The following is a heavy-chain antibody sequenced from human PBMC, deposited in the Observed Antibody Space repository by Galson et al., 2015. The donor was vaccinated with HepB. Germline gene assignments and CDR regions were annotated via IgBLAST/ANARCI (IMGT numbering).Heavy chain of an antibody. CDR1: GFTVSSNY. CDR3: ARDYYDSSGYYYSTAFDI. J-gene: IGHJ3*02. Sequence: SLRLSCAASGFTVSSNYMSWVRQAPGKGLEWVSVIYSGGSTYYADSVKGRFTISRDNSKNTLYLQMNSLRAEDTAVYYCARDYYDSSGYYYSTAFDIWGQGTMVTVSS. CDR2: IYSGGST. D-gene: IGHD3-22*01. V-gene: IGHV3-66*02.